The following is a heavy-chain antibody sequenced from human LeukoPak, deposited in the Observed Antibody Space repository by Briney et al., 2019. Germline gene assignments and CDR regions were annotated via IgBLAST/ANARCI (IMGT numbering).Heavy chain of an antibody. CDR3: ARDVDDYYDSSGYDY. CDR2: ISSSSSYI. V-gene: IGHV3-21*01. CDR1: GFTFSSYS. Sequence: GGSLRLSCAASGFTFSSYSMNWVRPAPGKGLAWVSSISSSSSYIYYADSVKGRFTISRDNAKNSLYQQMNSLRAEDTAVYYCARDVDDYYDSSGYDYWGQGTLVTVSS. D-gene: IGHD3-22*01. J-gene: IGHJ4*02.